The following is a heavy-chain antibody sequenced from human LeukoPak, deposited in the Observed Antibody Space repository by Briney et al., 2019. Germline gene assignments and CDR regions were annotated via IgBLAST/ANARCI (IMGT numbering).Heavy chain of an antibody. V-gene: IGHV3-53*01. Sequence: PGGSLRFSCAAAGFSVSSYYMSWVRQAPGKGLELVSVVYSGGTTYYADSVKGRFTISRDNSKNTLYLQMNSLRPEDTAVYYCAREGGSSYSRPFDYWGQGTQVTVSS. D-gene: IGHD5-18*01. CDR2: VYSGGTT. J-gene: IGHJ4*02. CDR3: AREGGSSYSRPFDY. CDR1: GFSVSSYY.